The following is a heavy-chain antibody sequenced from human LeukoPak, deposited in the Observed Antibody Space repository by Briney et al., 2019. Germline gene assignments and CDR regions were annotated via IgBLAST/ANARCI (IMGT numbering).Heavy chain of an antibody. J-gene: IGHJ4*02. V-gene: IGHV4-59*08. D-gene: IGHD6-19*01. Sequence: PSETLSLTCTVSDGSISSYYWSWIRQPPGKGLEWIGYIYYSGSTNYNPSLKSRVTISADTSKNQFSLKLSSVTAADTAMYYCARRGYSSGWYYFDYWGQGALVTVAS. CDR3: ARRGYSSGWYYFDY. CDR1: DGSISSYY. CDR2: IYYSGST.